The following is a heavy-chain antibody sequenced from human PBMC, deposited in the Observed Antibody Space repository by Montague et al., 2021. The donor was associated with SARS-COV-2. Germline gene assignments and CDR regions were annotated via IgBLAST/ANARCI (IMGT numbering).Heavy chain of an antibody. CDR1: GGPISGYY. CDR3: ARDRFIAGGRLPHGFDP. Sequence: SETLSLTCSVSGGPISGYYRSWIRQSPGKGLEWIGYIYYSGGTIXXPSLKSRVIISVATSRSQFSLKLSAVTAAATAVYYCARDRFIAGGRLPHGFDPWGQGTLVTVPS. D-gene: IGHD6-13*01. V-gene: IGHV4-59*01. J-gene: IGHJ5*02. CDR2: IYYSGGT.